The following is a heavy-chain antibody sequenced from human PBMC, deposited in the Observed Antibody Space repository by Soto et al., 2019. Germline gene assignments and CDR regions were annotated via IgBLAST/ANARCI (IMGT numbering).Heavy chain of an antibody. CDR3: ARSIGRGYNWFDP. Sequence: SETLSLTCAVYGGSFSDYSWNWLRQPPGKGLEWIGEINQSGSTDYNLSLKRRVTISVHTSKTQFALRLSSVTAADTAVYYCARSIGRGYNWFDPWGQGILVTVSS. V-gene: IGHV4-34*01. J-gene: IGHJ5*02. D-gene: IGHD3-10*01. CDR2: INQSGST. CDR1: GGSFSDYS.